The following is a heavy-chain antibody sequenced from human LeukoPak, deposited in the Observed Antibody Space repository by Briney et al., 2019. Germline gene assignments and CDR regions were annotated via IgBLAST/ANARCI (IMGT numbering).Heavy chain of an antibody. CDR1: GFTFSSYA. D-gene: IGHD2-2*02. J-gene: IGHJ6*02. CDR3: AREDCSSTSCYKTPDYYGMDV. Sequence: GGSLRLSCAVSGFTFSSYAMHWVRQAPGKGLERVAVISYDGSNKYYADSVKGRFTISRDNSKNTLYLQMNSLRAEDTAVYYCAREDCSSTSCYKTPDYYGMDVWGQGTTVTVSS. CDR2: ISYDGSNK. V-gene: IGHV3-30-3*01.